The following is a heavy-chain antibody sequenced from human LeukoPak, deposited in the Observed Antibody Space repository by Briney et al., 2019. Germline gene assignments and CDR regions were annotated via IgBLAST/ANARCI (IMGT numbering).Heavy chain of an antibody. V-gene: IGHV3-23*01. D-gene: IGHD1-26*01. J-gene: IGHJ3*02. Sequence: SGGSLRLSCAASGFTLSSYGMSWVRQAPGKGLEWVSAISSSGGSTYSTDSVKGRFTISRDNSKNTLYLQMNSLRAEDTAVYYCAKHTVGVTRVYAFDIWGQGTMVTVSS. CDR3: AKHTVGVTRVYAFDI. CDR2: ISSSGGST. CDR1: GFTLSSYG.